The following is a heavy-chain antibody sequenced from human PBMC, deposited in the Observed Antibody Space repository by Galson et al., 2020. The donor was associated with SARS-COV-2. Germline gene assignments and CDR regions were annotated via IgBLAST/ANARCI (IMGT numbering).Heavy chain of an antibody. CDR2: MSGSGGTT. V-gene: IGHV3-23*01. CDR1: GFTFSIYA. CDR3: AKSDRVGYYYGVDV. Sequence: GGSLRLSCEASGFTFSIYAISWIRQAPGKGLEWVSFMSGSGGTTYYADSVKGRFTISSDKSKNTLYLEMNSLRAEDTAVYYCAKSDRVGYYYGVDVWGQGTTVTVSS. J-gene: IGHJ6*02. D-gene: IGHD2-21*02.